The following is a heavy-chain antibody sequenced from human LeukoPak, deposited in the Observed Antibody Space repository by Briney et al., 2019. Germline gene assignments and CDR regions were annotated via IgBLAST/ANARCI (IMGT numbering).Heavy chain of an antibody. CDR3: ARDKGFIRKNYGSGSYYNAPRSRGFDY. Sequence: GGSLRLSCAASGFTFSSYAMHWVRQAPGKGLEWVAVISYDGSNKYYADSVKGQFTISRDNSKNTLYLQMNSLRAEDTAVYYCARDKGFIRKNYGSGSYYNAPRSRGFDYWGQGTLVTVSS. J-gene: IGHJ4*02. CDR1: GFTFSSYA. D-gene: IGHD3-10*01. CDR2: ISYDGSNK. V-gene: IGHV3-30*04.